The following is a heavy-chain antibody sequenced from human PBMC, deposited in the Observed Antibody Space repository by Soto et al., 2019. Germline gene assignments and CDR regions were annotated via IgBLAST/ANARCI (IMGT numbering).Heavy chain of an antibody. V-gene: IGHV1-3*01. CDR3: ARGWGSASAARPGNWFDP. J-gene: IGHJ5*02. CDR1: GYTFTSYA. Sequence: ASVQVSCTASGYTFTSYAMHWVRHAPGQGREWMGWNNAGDVNTKNSQKHQSRVTITRDTTASTAYLELRSPRSEDTAVYYTARGWGSASAARPGNWFDPWGQGTLVTVSS. CDR2: NNAGDVNT. D-gene: IGHD6-6*01.